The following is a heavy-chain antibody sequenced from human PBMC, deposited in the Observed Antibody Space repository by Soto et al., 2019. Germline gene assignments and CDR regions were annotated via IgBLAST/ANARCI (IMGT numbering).Heavy chain of an antibody. CDR3: ARRIIAAAGTRWFDP. CDR1: GINYIYVS. V-gene: IGHV3-21*01. Sequence: ALIRSSESTGINYIYVSVNSLHKTPGKGLEWVSSISSNSNYIYYADSVKGRFTISRDNAKNSLYLQMNSLRAEDTAVYYCARRIIAAAGTRWFDPWGQGTLVTVSS. D-gene: IGHD6-13*01. J-gene: IGHJ5*02. CDR2: ISSNSNYI.